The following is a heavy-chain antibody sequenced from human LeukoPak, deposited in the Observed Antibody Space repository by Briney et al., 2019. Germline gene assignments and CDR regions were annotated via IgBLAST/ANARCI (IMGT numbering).Heavy chain of an antibody. CDR3: ARRADCGGDCSVCFDP. V-gene: IGHV4-39*01. CDR1: GGSISSSSYY. D-gene: IGHD2-21*02. J-gene: IGHJ5*02. CDR2: IYYSGST. Sequence: SETLTLTCTFSGGSISSSSYYWGWIRQPPGKGLEWIGSIYYSGSTYYNPSLKSRVTISVDTSKNQFSLKLSSVTAADTAVYYCARRADCGGDCSVCFDPWGQGTLVTVSS.